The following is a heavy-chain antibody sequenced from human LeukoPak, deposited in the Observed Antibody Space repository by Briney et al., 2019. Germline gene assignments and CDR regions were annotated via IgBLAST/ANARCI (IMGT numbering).Heavy chain of an antibody. V-gene: IGHV2-5*01. CDR3: AHRRLVAGPDY. CDR1: GLSLTTSGVG. J-gene: IGHJ4*02. CDR2: IYWNDDK. D-gene: IGHD2-15*01. Sequence: KESGPTLVKPTQTLTLTCTFSGLSLTTSGVGVGWIRQPPGKALEWLALIYWNDDKRYSPSLKSRLTITKDTSKNQVVLTMTNMDPVDTATYFCAHRRLVAGPDYWGRGTLVTVSS.